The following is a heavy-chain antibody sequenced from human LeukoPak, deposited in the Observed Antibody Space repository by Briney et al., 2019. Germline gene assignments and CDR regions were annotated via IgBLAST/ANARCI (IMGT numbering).Heavy chain of an antibody. Sequence: ASVKVSCKVSGYTLTELSMHWVRQALGKGLEWMGGFDPEDGETIYAQKFQGRVTMTEDTSTDTAYMELNSLRSEDTAVYYCALTGYCSGGSLYSWLNWFDPWGQGTLVTVSS. CDR3: ALTGYCSGGSLYSWLNWFDP. CDR1: GYTLTELS. V-gene: IGHV1-24*01. D-gene: IGHD2-15*01. J-gene: IGHJ5*02. CDR2: FDPEDGET.